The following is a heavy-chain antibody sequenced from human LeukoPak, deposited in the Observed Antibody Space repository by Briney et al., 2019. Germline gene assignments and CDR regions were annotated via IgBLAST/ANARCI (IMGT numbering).Heavy chain of an antibody. CDR2: FSGYNGKT. V-gene: IGHV1-18*01. D-gene: IGHD6-13*01. J-gene: IGHJ4*02. Sequence: ASVKVSCKASGYTFTNYGISWVRQAPGQGLEWMGWFSGYNGKTNYAQKLQGRVTMTTDTSTSTAYMELRSLRSDDTAVYYCARDTGIAVAGTGDFDYWGQGTLVTVSS. CDR3: ARDTGIAVAGTGDFDY. CDR1: GYTFTNYG.